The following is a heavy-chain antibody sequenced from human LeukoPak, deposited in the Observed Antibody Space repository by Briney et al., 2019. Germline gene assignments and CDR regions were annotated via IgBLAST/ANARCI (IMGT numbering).Heavy chain of an antibody. J-gene: IGHJ4*02. CDR3: ARVPGSYYVDFDY. V-gene: IGHV3-30*02. CDR1: GFTFSSYG. D-gene: IGHD3-10*01. CDR2: IRYDGSNK. Sequence: GGSLRLSCAASGFTFSSYGMHWVRQAPGKGLEWVAFIRYDGSNKYYADSVKGRFTISRDNSENTLYLQMNSLRAEDTAVYYCARVPGSYYVDFDYWGQGTLVTVSS.